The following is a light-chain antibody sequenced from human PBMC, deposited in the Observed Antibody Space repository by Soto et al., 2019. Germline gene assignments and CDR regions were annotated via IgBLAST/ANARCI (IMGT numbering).Light chain of an antibody. CDR1: SSDVGAYNY. CDR2: EVT. J-gene: IGLJ3*02. Sequence: QYALTQPPSASGSPGQSVTISSTETSSDVGAYNYVSWYQQHAGKAPKLVIYEVTKRPSGVPDRFSGSKSANTASLTVSGLQAEDEADYYCSSFASSNTWVFGGGTKLTVL. CDR3: SSFASSNTWV. V-gene: IGLV2-8*01.